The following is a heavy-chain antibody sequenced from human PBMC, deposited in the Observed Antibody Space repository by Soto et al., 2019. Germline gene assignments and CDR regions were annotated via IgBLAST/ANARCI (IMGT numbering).Heavy chain of an antibody. CDR2: TRNKANDYTT. J-gene: IGHJ2*01. CDR3: ARGPGYSYGYRYFDL. Sequence: EVQLVESGGGLVQPGGSLRLSCAASGFTFSDHYMDWVRQAPGKGLEWVGRTRNKANDYTTEYAASVKGRFTVSRDDSKNSLYLQMNSLRPEDTAVYYCARGPGYSYGYRYFDLWGRGTLVTVSS. D-gene: IGHD5-18*01. V-gene: IGHV3-72*01. CDR1: GFTFSDHY.